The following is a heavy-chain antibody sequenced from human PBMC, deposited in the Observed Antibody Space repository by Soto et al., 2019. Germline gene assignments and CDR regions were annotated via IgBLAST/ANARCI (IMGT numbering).Heavy chain of an antibody. V-gene: IGHV3-30*18. Sequence: GGSLRLSCAASGFTFSSYGMHWVRQAPGKGLEWVAVISYDGSNKYYADSVKGRFTISRDNSKNTLYLQMNSLRAEDTAVYYCAKDLGRGYFDWLLYSMGFDYWGQGTLVTVSS. D-gene: IGHD3-9*01. CDR2: ISYDGSNK. CDR3: AKDLGRGYFDWLLYSMGFDY. CDR1: GFTFSSYG. J-gene: IGHJ4*02.